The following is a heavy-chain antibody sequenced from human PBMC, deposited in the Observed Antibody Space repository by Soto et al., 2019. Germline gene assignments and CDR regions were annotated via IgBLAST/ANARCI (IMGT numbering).Heavy chain of an antibody. D-gene: IGHD6-19*01. V-gene: IGHV1-2*04. CDR2: FNPHSGGT. CDR1: GYTFTGYY. CDR3: AKEGSSGAFDY. Sequence: ASVKVSCKASGYTFTGYYLHRLRQAPGQGLEWMGSFNPHSGGTNYAQDFQGWVTMTGDTSTSTAYMEVIRLRSDDTAVYYCAKEGSSGAFDYWGQGSLVTVSS. J-gene: IGHJ4*02.